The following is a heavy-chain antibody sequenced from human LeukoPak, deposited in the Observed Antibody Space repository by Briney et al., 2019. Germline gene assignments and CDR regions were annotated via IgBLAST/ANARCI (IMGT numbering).Heavy chain of an antibody. CDR3: ARGWGYYDSSGYPLDY. D-gene: IGHD3-22*01. V-gene: IGHV1-69*13. J-gene: IGHJ4*02. Sequence: SVKVSCKASGGTFSSYAISWVRQAPGQGLEWMGGIIPIFGTADYAQKFQGRVTITADESTSTAYMELSSLRSEDTAVYYCARGWGYYDSSGYPLDYWGQGTLVTVSS. CDR1: GGTFSSYA. CDR2: IIPIFGTA.